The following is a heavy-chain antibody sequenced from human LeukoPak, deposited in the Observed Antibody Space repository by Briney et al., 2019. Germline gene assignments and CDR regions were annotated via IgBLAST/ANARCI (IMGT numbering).Heavy chain of an antibody. D-gene: IGHD5-12*01. CDR2: ISGSGGST. V-gene: IGHV3-23*01. CDR3: AKDDAWVRYQD. CDR1: GFTFSSYA. Sequence: GGSLRLSCAASGFTFSSYAMSWVRQAPGKGLEWVSAISGSGGSTYYADSVKGRFTISRDNSKNTLDLQMNSLRAEDTAVYYCAKDDAWVRYQDWGQGTLVTVSS. J-gene: IGHJ4*02.